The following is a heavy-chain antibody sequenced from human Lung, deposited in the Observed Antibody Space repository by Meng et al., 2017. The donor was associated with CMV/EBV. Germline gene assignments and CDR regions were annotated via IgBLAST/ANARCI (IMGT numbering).Heavy chain of an antibody. V-gene: IGHV4-59*01. J-gene: IGHJ4*02. CDR3: ARTPGGTIFGVVDSDY. Sequence: SXTVPGGSISSYYWSWIRQPPGKGLEWIGYIYYSGSTNYNPSLNSRVTISVDTSKNQFSLKLSSVTAADTAVYYCARTPGGTIFGVVDSDYWGQGTLVXVSS. CDR2: IYYSGST. D-gene: IGHD3-3*01. CDR1: GGSISSYY.